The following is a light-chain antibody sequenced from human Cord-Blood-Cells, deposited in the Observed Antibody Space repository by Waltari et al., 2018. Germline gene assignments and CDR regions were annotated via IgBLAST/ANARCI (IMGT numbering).Light chain of an antibody. J-gene: IGLJ2*01. CDR1: RSDVGGYND. V-gene: IGLV2-14*01. CDR3: SSYTSSSTL. CDR2: EVS. Sequence: QSALTQPASVSGSPAQSITISCTGTRSDVGGYNDVSWYQQHPGKAPKLMIYEVSNRPSGVSKRFSGSKSGNTASLTISGLQAEDEADYYCSSYTSSSTLFGGGTKLTVL.